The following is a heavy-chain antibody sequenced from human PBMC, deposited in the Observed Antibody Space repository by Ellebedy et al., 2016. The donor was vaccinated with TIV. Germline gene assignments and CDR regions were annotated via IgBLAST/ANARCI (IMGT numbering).Heavy chain of an antibody. CDR1: GGSISSSSYY. Sequence: MPSETLSLICTVSGGSISSSSYYWGWIRQPPGKGLEWIGSIYYSGSTYYNPSLKSRVTISVDTSKNQFSLKLSSVTAADTAVYYCARQGYRGYSYGATYTPFDYWGQGALVTVSS. D-gene: IGHD5-18*01. J-gene: IGHJ4*02. CDR2: IYYSGST. V-gene: IGHV4-39*01. CDR3: ARQGYRGYSYGATYTPFDY.